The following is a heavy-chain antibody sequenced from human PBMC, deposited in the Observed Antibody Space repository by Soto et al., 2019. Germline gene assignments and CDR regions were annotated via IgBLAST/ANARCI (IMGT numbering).Heavy chain of an antibody. J-gene: IGHJ4*02. CDR2: MNPNSGNT. Sequence: ASVKVSCKASGYTFTSYDINWVRQATGQGLEWMGWMNPNSGNTGYAQKFQGRVTMTRNTSISTAYMELSSLRSEDTAVYYCARAVGYCSGGSCYLYFDYWGQGTLVTVSS. CDR3: ARAVGYCSGGSCYLYFDY. D-gene: IGHD2-15*01. CDR1: GYTFTSYD. V-gene: IGHV1-8*01.